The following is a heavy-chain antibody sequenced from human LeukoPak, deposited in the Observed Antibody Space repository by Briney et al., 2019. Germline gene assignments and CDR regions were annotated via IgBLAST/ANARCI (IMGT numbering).Heavy chain of an antibody. D-gene: IGHD4-17*01. CDR2: ISSSSSYI. V-gene: IGHV3-21*01. J-gene: IGHJ3*02. CDR3: ASMGGDYGSRAFDI. CDR1: GFTFSTYN. Sequence: GGSLRLSCAASGFTFSTYNMNWVRQAPGKGLEWVSSISSSSSYIYYADSVKGRFTISRDNAKNSLYLQMNSLRAEDTAVYYCASMGGDYGSRAFDIWGQGTMVTVSS.